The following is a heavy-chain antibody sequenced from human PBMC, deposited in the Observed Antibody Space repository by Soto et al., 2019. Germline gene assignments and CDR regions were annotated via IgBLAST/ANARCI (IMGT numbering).Heavy chain of an antibody. CDR2: ISYDGSDK. J-gene: IGHJ6*02. Sequence: GGALRLSCAATGFTCSSYAMHWVRQAPGKGLEWVAVISYDGSDKYYADSVKGRFTISRDNSKNTLYLQMNSLRAEGTAVYYYARDGDSSGWFRMDVWGQGTKVSVS. V-gene: IGHV3-30-3*01. CDR3: ARDGDSSGWFRMDV. CDR1: GFTCSSYA. D-gene: IGHD6-19*01.